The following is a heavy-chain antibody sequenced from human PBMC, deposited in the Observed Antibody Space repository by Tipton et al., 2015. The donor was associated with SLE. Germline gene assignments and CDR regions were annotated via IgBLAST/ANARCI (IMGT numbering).Heavy chain of an antibody. D-gene: IGHD3-16*01. J-gene: IGHJ4*02. CDR1: GGSFSGYY. V-gene: IGHV4-34*01. CDR3: ARGGGRLGN. CDR2: INHSGST. Sequence: TLSLTCAVYGGSFSGYYWSWIRQSPGKGLEWIGDINHSGSTNYNPSLKSRVAISVDTSKNQFSLRLSSVTAADTAVYYCARGGGRLGNWGQGTLVTVSS.